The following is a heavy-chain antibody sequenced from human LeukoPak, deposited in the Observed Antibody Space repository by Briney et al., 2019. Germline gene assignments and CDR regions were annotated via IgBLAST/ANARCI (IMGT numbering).Heavy chain of an antibody. CDR1: GFTFSRYA. J-gene: IGHJ4*02. CDR2: ISGTGDST. Sequence: GGSLRLSCVASGFTFSRYAMFWVRQAPGKGRDYVSAISGTGDSTYYANSVKGRFTISRDNSKNTLYLQMGSLRAEDMAVYYCARGFLGTAYFDYWGQGTLVTVSS. D-gene: IGHD7-27*01. V-gene: IGHV3-64*01. CDR3: ARGFLGTAYFDY.